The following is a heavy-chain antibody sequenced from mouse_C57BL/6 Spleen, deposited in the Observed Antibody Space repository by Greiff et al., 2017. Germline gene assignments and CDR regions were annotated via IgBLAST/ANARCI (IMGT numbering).Heavy chain of an antibody. CDR2: ISDGGSYT. CDR1: GFTFSSYA. D-gene: IGHD1-1*01. V-gene: IGHV5-4*03. J-gene: IGHJ4*01. Sequence: EVKLMESGGGLVKPGGSLKLSCAASGFTFSSYAMSWVRQTPEKRLEWVATISDGGSYTYYPDNVKGRFPISRDNAKNNLYLQMSHLKSEDTAMYYCARGRYYGEAMDYWGQGTSVTVSS. CDR3: ARGRYYGEAMDY.